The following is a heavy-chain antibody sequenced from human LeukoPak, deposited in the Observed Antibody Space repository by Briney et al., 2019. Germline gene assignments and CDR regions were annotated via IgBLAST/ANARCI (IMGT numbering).Heavy chain of an antibody. Sequence: PGGSLRLSCAASGFIFSSYWMAWVRQAPGKGLEWVANIKEDGSEKNYVDSVKGRFTISRDNAKNSLYLQMNSLRAEDTAVYYCARDAGYGYARFDYWGQGTLVTVSS. CDR2: IKEDGSEK. D-gene: IGHD2-2*01. J-gene: IGHJ4*02. CDR1: GFIFSSYW. CDR3: ARDAGYGYARFDY. V-gene: IGHV3-7*01.